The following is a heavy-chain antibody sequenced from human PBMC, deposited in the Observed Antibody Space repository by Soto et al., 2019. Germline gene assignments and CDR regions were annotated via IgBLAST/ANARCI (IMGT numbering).Heavy chain of an antibody. CDR1: GGSFSGYY. Sequence: PSETLSLTCAVYGGSFSGYYWSWIRQPPGKGLEWIGEINHSGSTNYNPSLKSRVTISVDTSKNQFSLKLSSVTAADTAVYYCARVMGNYYYYGMDVWGQGTTVTVSS. D-gene: IGHD3-10*01. V-gene: IGHV4-34*01. J-gene: IGHJ6*02. CDR2: INHSGST. CDR3: ARVMGNYYYYGMDV.